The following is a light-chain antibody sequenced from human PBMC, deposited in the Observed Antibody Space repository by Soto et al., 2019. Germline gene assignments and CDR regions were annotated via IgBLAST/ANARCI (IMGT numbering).Light chain of an antibody. J-gene: IGKJ1*01. CDR3: QQYNNWWT. CDR2: GAS. Sequence: EILMTQSPATLSVSPGERATLSCRASQSVDSNLAWYQQKPGQAPRLLIYGASTRATGISARLSGSGSGTEFTLTISSLQSEDFGVYYCQQYNNWWTFGQGTKV. V-gene: IGKV3-15*01. CDR1: QSVDSN.